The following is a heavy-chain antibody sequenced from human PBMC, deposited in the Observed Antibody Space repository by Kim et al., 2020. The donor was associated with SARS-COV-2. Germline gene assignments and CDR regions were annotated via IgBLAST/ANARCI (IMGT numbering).Heavy chain of an antibody. V-gene: IGHV3-64D*09. J-gene: IGHJ4*01. Sequence: GGSLRLSCSASGFTFSGYAMHWVRQAPGKGLEYVSSISSNGGITYYGDSLKGRFCISRDNFKKTLYLQMNSLRVEDTAVYYCVKEDGAYSSGWYYFDYWG. CDR2: ISSNGGIT. CDR3: VKEDGAYSSGWYYFDY. D-gene: IGHD6-19*01. CDR1: GFTFSGYA.